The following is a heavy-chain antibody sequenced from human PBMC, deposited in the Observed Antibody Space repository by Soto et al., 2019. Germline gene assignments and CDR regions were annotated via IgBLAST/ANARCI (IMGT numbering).Heavy chain of an antibody. Sequence: QLLESGPGLVKPSETLSLTCTVSTGSLTSGDYFWGWIRQPPGKGLEFIGSIHSSGGTYYSPSLKSRVSISMDKSTNQFSLKLTSVTAGDTAVYFCASVVVGATRQTGSDHWGQGTLVTVS. D-gene: IGHD2-15*01. V-gene: IGHV4-39*01. J-gene: IGHJ4*02. CDR3: ASVVVGATRQTGSDH. CDR2: IHSSGGT. CDR1: TGSLTSGDYF.